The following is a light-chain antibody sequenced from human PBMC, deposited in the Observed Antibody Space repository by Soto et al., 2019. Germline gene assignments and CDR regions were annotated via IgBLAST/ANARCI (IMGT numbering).Light chain of an antibody. CDR2: DTS. V-gene: IGKV3-11*01. Sequence: VFTHSPCTLSLSPGERVYLCCSASQSVNNYLAWYQQKPGQAPRLLIYDTSDRASGIPARFSGSGSGTDFTLTISRLAPEDFAVYYCKQYENPPTCGQGTRLE. CDR3: KQYENPPT. J-gene: IGKJ5*01. CDR1: QSVNNY.